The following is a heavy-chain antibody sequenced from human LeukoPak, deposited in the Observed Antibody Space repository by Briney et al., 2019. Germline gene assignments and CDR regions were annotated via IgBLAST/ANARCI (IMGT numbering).Heavy chain of an antibody. D-gene: IGHD6-13*01. CDR2: IYYSGST. CDR3: AREGIAAAGTDYYYGMDV. V-gene: IGHV4-59*01. Sequence: SETLSLTCTVSGGSISSYYWSWIRQPPGKGLEWIGYIYYSGSTNYNPSLKSRVTISVDTSKNQFSLKLSSVTAEDTAVYYCAREGIAAAGTDYYYGMDVWGKGTTVTVSS. CDR1: GGSISSYY. J-gene: IGHJ6*04.